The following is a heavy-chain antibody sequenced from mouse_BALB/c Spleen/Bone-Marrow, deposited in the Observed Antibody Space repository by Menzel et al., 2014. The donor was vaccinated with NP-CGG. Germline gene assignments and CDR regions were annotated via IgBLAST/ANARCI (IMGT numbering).Heavy chain of an antibody. CDR1: GYTFTEYT. CDR3: VRRIPYGYAMDY. V-gene: IGHV1-22*01. CDR2: INPNNGGA. Sequence: EVQLQQSGPELVKPGASVKISCKTSGYTFTEYTMHWVKQSHGKSLEWIGTINPNNGGASYNQKFKGKATLTVDKSSSTAYMELRSLTSEGSAVYYCVRRIPYGYAMDYWGQGTSVTVSS. J-gene: IGHJ4*01. D-gene: IGHD2-2*01.